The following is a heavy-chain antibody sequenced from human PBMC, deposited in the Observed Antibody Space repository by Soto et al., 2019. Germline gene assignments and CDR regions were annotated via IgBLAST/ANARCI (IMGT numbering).Heavy chain of an antibody. J-gene: IGHJ5*02. CDR2: IFPSDSDT. V-gene: IGHV5-51*03. CDR1: GYKFTSSW. CDR3: ARKDKSGYFNWFDP. Sequence: NPGESLKISCRTSGYKFTSSWIAWVRQMPGKGLEWMGIIFPSDSDTRYSPSFQGQVTISADRSTSTVFLQWASLKASDTAVYFCARKDKSGYFNWFDPWGQGTLVTVSS. D-gene: IGHD3-22*01.